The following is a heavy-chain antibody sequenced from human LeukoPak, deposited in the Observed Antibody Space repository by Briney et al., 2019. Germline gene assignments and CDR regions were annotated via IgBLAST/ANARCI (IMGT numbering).Heavy chain of an antibody. CDR2: IWNDGSNK. V-gene: IGHV3-33*01. J-gene: IGHJ4*02. D-gene: IGHD6-19*01. Sequence: GRSLRLSCAASGFTFSDYGIHWVRQAPGKGLEWVAVIWNDGSNKYYADSVKGRFTISRDNSKNTLYLQMNTLRVDDTAVYYCARSYSSGPFDLWGQGTLVIASS. CDR3: ARSYSSGPFDL. CDR1: GFTFSDYG.